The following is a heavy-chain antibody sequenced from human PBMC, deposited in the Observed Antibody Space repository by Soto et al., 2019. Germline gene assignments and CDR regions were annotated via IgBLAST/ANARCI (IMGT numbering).Heavy chain of an antibody. V-gene: IGHV3-53*01. CDR2: IYTGGST. Sequence: EVQLVESGGGLIQPGGSLRLSCAASGFTVSRDYMSWVRQAPGKGLEWVSVIYTGGSTYYADSVKGRFTFSRDNSKNRLYLQMNSLRAEDTAVYYCARAYGGNPALFDPWGQGTLVNVS. CDR1: GFTVSRDY. D-gene: IGHD4-17*01. CDR3: ARAYGGNPALFDP. J-gene: IGHJ5*02.